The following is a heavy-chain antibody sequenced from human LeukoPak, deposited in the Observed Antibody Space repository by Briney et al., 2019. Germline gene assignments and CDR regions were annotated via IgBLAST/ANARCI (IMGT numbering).Heavy chain of an antibody. Sequence: SETLSLTCTVSGGSVSSGSYFWSWIRQPPGKGLEWIGYIYYSGSTNYSPSLKSRVTISVDTSKNQFSLKLSSVTAADTAVYWCARGIIRGADTPYYYGMDVWGRGTTVTVSS. CDR2: IYYSGST. CDR1: GGSVSSGSYF. D-gene: IGHD3-10*01. J-gene: IGHJ6*02. V-gene: IGHV4-61*01. CDR3: ARGIIRGADTPYYYGMDV.